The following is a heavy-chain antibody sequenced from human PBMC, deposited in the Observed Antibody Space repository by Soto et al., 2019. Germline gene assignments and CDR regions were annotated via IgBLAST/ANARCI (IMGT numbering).Heavy chain of an antibody. J-gene: IGHJ4*02. D-gene: IGHD3-16*02. V-gene: IGHV4-34*01. CDR2: INHSGST. CDR3: ARGELSQLIHY. Sequence: PSETLSLTCAVYGGSFSGYYWSWIRQPPGKGLEWIGEINHSGSTNYNPSLKSRVTISVDTSKNQFSLKLSSVTAADTAVYYCARGELSQLIHYWGQGTLVTVSS. CDR1: GGSFSGYY.